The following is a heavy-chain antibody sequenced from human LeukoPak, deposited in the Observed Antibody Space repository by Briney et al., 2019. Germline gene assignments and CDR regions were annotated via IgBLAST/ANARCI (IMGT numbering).Heavy chain of an antibody. CDR1: GFSLSRFG. J-gene: IGHJ4*02. V-gene: IGHV3-30*02. CDR3: ARDTDGGF. Sequence: GGSLRLSCVASGFSLSRFGMHWVRQAPGKGLEWVSFVRYDGSSQHYADSVKGRFTISRDNPKNTLYLHMSSLKVDDTAVYYCARDTDGGFWGQGTLVTVSS. D-gene: IGHD5-24*01. CDR2: VRYDGSSQ.